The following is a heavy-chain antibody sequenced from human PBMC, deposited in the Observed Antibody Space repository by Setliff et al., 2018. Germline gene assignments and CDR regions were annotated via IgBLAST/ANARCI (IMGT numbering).Heavy chain of an antibody. CDR2: INPNSGGA. V-gene: IGHV1-2*06. Sequence: ASVKVSCKASGYTFTGYYMHWVRQAPGQGLEWMGRINPNSGGANYAQKFQGRVTMTRDTSISTAYMELSRLRSDDTAVYYCARGPFLEWLLYYDYWGQGTLVTVSS. J-gene: IGHJ4*02. D-gene: IGHD3-3*01. CDR3: ARGPFLEWLLYYDY. CDR1: GYTFTGYY.